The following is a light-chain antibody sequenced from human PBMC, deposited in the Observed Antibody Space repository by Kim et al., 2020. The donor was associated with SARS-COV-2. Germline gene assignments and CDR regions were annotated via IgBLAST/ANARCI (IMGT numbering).Light chain of an antibody. CDR3: QQYDEWPPYS. CDR2: GAS. J-gene: IGKJ2*03. V-gene: IGKV3-15*01. Sequence: VAPGERATLSCRASQSVNSHLAWYQQKPGQASRLLIYGASSRATGIPARFSGSGSGTEFTLTITSLQSEDSAVYYCQQYDEWPPYSFGQGTKLEI. CDR1: QSVNSH.